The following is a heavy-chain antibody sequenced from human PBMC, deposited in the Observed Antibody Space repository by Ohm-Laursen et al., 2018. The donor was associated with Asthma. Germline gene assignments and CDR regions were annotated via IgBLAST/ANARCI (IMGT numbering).Heavy chain of an antibody. CDR3: ARDPYYDILTGYYMGRAQYGMDV. V-gene: IGHV3-48*01. D-gene: IGHD3-9*01. Sequence: SLRLSCSASGFTFSSYSMNWVRQAPGKGLEWVSYISSSSSTIYYADSVKGRFTISRDNAKNSLYLQMNSLRAEDTAVYYCARDPYYDILTGYYMGRAQYGMDVWGQGTTVTVSS. J-gene: IGHJ6*02. CDR2: ISSSSSTI. CDR1: GFTFSSYS.